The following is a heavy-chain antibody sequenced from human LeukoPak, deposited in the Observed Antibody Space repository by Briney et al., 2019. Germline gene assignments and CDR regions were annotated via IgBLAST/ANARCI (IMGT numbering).Heavy chain of an antibody. J-gene: IGHJ3*02. CDR1: GGTFSSYA. D-gene: IGHD3-22*01. V-gene: IGHV1-69*05. Sequence: GASVKVSCKASGGTFSSYAISWVRQAPGQGLEWMGRIIPIFGTANYAKKFQGRVTITTDESTSTAYMELSSLRSEDTAVYYCARDGYYYDSSGYYNGAFDIWGQGTMVTVSS. CDR3: ARDGYYYDSSGYYNGAFDI. CDR2: IIPIFGTA.